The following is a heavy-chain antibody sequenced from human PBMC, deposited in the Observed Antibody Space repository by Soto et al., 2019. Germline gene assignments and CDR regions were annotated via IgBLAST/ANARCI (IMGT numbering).Heavy chain of an antibody. CDR3: ARESSGLNYYYYGMDV. CDR1: GYTFTSYG. CDR2: ISAYNGNT. V-gene: IGHV1-18*01. D-gene: IGHD3-10*01. Sequence: QVQLVQSGAEVKKPGASVKVSCKASGYTFTSYGIIWVRQAPGQGLEWMGWISAYNGNTNYAQKLQGRVTMTTDTSTSTAYMELRSLRSDDTAVYYCARESSGLNYYYYGMDVWGQGTTVTVSS. J-gene: IGHJ6*02.